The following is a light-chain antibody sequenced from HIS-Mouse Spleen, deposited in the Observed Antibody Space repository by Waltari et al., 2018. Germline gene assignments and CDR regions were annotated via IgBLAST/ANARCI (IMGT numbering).Light chain of an antibody. J-gene: IGLJ2*01. CDR1: ALPITY. CDR2: EDS. CDR3: YSTDSSGNHRV. V-gene: IGLV3-10*01. Sequence: SYELTQPPSVSVSPGQTARITCSRDALPITYAYWYQQKSGQAPVLVIYEDSKRPSGIPERFSGSSSGTMATLTISGAQVEDEADYYCYSTDSSGNHRVFGGGTKLTVL.